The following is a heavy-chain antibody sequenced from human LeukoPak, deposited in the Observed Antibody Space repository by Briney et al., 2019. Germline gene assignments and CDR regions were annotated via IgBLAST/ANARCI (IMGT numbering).Heavy chain of an antibody. CDR1: GDSVSSNSAA. CDR3: ARGRERSTMVPGY. D-gene: IGHD3-10*01. CDR2: TYYRSKWYN. V-gene: IGHV6-1*01. Sequence: SQTLSLTCVISGDSVSSNSAAWNWIRQSPSRGLEWLGRTYYRSKWYNDYAVSVKSRITINPDTSKNQFSLKLSSVTAADTAVYYCARGRERSTMVPGYWGQGTLVTVSS. J-gene: IGHJ4*02.